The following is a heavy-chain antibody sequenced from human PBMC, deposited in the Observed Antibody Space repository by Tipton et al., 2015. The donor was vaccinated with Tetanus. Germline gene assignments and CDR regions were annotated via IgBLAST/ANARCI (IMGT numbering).Heavy chain of an antibody. CDR3: ARELDDSSDYYSRSLDY. CDR1: GGSISSYY. J-gene: IGHJ4*02. CDR2: IYTSGST. D-gene: IGHD3-22*01. V-gene: IGHV4-4*07. Sequence: TLSLTCTVSGGSISSYYWSWIRQPAGKGLEWIGRIYTSGSTNYNPSLKSRVTMSVDTSKNQFSLKLSSVTAADTAVYYCARELDDSSDYYSRSLDYWGQGTLVTVSS.